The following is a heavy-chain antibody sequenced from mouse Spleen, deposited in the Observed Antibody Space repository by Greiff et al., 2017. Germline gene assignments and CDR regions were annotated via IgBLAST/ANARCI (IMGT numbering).Heavy chain of an antibody. CDR1: GFTFSDYY. J-gene: IGHJ2*01. CDR3: ARLNWVPLYYFDY. D-gene: IGHD4-1*01. V-gene: IGHV5-16*01. Sequence: EVKVVESEGGLVQPGSSMKLSCTASGFTFSDYYMAWVRQVPEKGLEWVANINYDGSSTYYLDSLKSRFIISRDNAKNILYLQMSSLKSEDTATYYCARLNWVPLYYFDYWGQGTTLTVSS. CDR2: INYDGSST.